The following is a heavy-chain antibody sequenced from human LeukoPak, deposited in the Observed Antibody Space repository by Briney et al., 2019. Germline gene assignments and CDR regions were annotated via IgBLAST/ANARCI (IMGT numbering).Heavy chain of an antibody. CDR1: GFTFSSHV. V-gene: IGHV3-30-3*01. J-gene: IGHJ4*02. CDR2: ISSDGSSK. CDR3: AREGTTIVVALDY. D-gene: IGHD3-22*01. Sequence: PGGSLRLSCAASGFTFSSHVMHWVRQAPGKGLEWVAVISSDGSSKYYADSVKGRFTISRDNSKNTLYLQMKSPRAEDTAVYYCAREGTTIVVALDYWGQGTLVTVSS.